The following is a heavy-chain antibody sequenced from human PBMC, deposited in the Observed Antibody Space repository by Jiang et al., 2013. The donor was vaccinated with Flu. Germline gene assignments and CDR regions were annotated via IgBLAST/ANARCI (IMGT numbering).Heavy chain of an antibody. CDR3: ARDLIRGQDAIGMDV. D-gene: IGHD3-16*01. Sequence: LSLTCTVSGGSISSGGYYWSWIRQHPGKGLEWIGYIYYSGSTYYNPSLKSRVTISVDTSKNQFSLKLSSVTAADTAVYYCARDLIRGQDAIGMDVWGQGTTVTVSS. CDR1: GGSISSGGYY. CDR2: IYYSGST. J-gene: IGHJ6*02. V-gene: IGHV4-31*03.